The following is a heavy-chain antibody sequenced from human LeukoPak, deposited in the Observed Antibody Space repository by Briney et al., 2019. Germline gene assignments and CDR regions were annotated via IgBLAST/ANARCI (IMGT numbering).Heavy chain of an antibody. D-gene: IGHD3-3*01. CDR2: FYYSGST. CDR1: GGSITSSSYY. V-gene: IGHV4-39*07. CDR3: ARIFPRHLYDFWSGYPWYFDL. J-gene: IGHJ2*01. Sequence: PSETLSLTCTVSGGSITSSSYYWGWIRQPPGKGLEWIGSFYYSGSTYYNPSLKSRVTISIDTSQNRFSLKLSSVTAADTAVYYCARIFPRHLYDFWSGYPWYFDLWGRGTLVTVSS.